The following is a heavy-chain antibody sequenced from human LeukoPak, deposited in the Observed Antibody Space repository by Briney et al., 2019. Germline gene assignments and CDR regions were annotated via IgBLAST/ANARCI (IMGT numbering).Heavy chain of an antibody. CDR1: GFTFSSYA. V-gene: IGHV3-23*01. Sequence: GGSLRLSCAASGFTFSSYAMSWVRQAPGKGLEWVSAISATNTYYADSVKGRFTISRDNSKNTLFLQMNSLRAEDTAIYYCAKGAVWSLYYFDYWGQGTLVTVSS. D-gene: IGHD2-21*01. J-gene: IGHJ4*02. CDR2: ISATNT. CDR3: AKGAVWSLYYFDY.